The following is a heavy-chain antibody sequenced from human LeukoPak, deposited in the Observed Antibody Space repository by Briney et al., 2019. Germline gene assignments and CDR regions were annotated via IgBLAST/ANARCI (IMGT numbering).Heavy chain of an antibody. CDR3: ARTYSSSWSYCDS. V-gene: IGHV1-46*01. D-gene: IGHD6-13*01. Sequence: ASVKVSCKASGSTFTRYYIHWVRQAPGQGLDWMGMVNPSSGSTRFAQMFQDRVTMTRDTSTSAVYMELSSLTSEDTAMYYCARTYSSSWSYCDSWGQGTLVTVSS. CDR2: VNPSSGST. J-gene: IGHJ4*02. CDR1: GSTFTRYY.